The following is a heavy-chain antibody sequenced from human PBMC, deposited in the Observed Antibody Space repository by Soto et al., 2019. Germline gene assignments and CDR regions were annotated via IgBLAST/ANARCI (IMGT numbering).Heavy chain of an antibody. D-gene: IGHD1-1*01. V-gene: IGHV3-30*18. CDR1: GFTFSSFG. J-gene: IGHJ2*01. Sequence: QVQLVESGGGVVQPGRSLRLSCATSGFTFSSFGMHWVRQAPGKGLEWVAVISDDGSDKYYADSVKGRFTISRDNSKNTLYLQMNSLRAEDTAVYYCAKDLTRTTAGMSWYLELWGSGALVTVSS. CDR2: ISDDGSDK. CDR3: AKDLTRTTAGMSWYLEL.